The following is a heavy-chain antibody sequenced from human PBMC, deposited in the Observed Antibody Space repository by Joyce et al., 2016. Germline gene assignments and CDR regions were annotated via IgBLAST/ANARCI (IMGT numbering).Heavy chain of an antibody. Sequence: QVQLQQWGAGLLKPSETLSLTCAVSGVPFRGFFWTWVRQPPGKGLEWIGDINNSGVTNYNPSLKTRVTFSVDTSKNQFSLKLTSLSAADTAVYYCARSQWLAPLMYWGQGTPVTVSS. D-gene: IGHD6-19*01. J-gene: IGHJ4*02. CDR2: INNSGVT. V-gene: IGHV4-34*01. CDR3: ARSQWLAPLMY. CDR1: GVPFRGFF.